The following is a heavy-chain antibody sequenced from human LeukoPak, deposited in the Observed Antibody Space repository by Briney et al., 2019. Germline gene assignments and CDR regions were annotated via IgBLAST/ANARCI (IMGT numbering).Heavy chain of an antibody. CDR1: GYSISSGYY. CDR2: IYHSGSS. V-gene: IGHV4-38-2*01. J-gene: IGHJ4*02. CDR3: AKVGAYGDYARHDY. Sequence: SETLSPTCDVSGYSISSGYYWAWIRQPPGKGLEWIGSIYHSGSSYYNPSLKSRITISVDTSKNQFSLKLSSVTAADTAVYYCAKVGAYGDYARHDYWGQGTLVTVSS. D-gene: IGHD4-17*01.